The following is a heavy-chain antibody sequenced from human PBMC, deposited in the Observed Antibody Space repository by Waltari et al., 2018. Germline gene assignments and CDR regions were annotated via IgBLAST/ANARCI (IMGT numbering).Heavy chain of an antibody. CDR1: GFTFSSYA. Sequence: EVQLLESGGGLVQPGGSLRLSCAASGFTFSSYAMRWVRQAPGKGLEWVSAISGSGGSTYYADSVKGRFTISRDNSKNTLYLQMNSLRAEDTAVYYCANLGSSSWYSDYWGQGTLVTVSS. J-gene: IGHJ4*02. D-gene: IGHD6-13*01. CDR3: ANLGSSSWYSDY. CDR2: ISGSGGST. V-gene: IGHV3-23*01.